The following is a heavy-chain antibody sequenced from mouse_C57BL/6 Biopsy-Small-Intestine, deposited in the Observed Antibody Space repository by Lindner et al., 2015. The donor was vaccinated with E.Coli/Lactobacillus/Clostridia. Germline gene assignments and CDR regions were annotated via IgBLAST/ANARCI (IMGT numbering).Heavy chain of an antibody. CDR3: ARESIYYYGSSYPYAMTT. D-gene: IGHD1-1*01. CDR2: IYPGDGDT. CDR1: GYAFSSSW. Sequence: VQLQESGPELVKPGASVKISCKASGYAFSSSWMNWVKQRPGKGLEWIGRIYPGDGDTNYNGKFKGKATLTADKSSSTAYMQLSSLTSEDSAVYFCARESIYYYGSSYPYAMTTGVKEPQSPSPQ. V-gene: IGHV1-82*01. J-gene: IGHJ4*01.